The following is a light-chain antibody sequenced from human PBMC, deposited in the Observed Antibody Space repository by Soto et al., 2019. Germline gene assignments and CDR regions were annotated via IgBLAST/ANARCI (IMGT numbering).Light chain of an antibody. J-gene: IGKJ5*01. CDR1: QDITNY. Sequence: DIQMTQSPSSLSASLGDRVTITCQASQDITNYLNWYQQKPGRAPRLLLYDASSLETGVPSRFSGSGSGTDFTLTISSLQPEDVATYYCQHYDHLPITFGQGTRLEIK. CDR3: QHYDHLPIT. V-gene: IGKV1-33*01. CDR2: DAS.